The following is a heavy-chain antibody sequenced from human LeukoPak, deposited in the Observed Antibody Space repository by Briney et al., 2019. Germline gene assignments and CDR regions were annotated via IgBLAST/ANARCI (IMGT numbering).Heavy chain of an antibody. CDR3: ARGGEGYNYVY. V-gene: IGHV4-30-4*01. CDR1: GGSISSANYY. D-gene: IGHD5-24*01. CDR2: ISYSGST. J-gene: IGHJ4*02. Sequence: PSETLSLTCTVSGGSISSANYYWNWIRQPPGKGLEWIGYISYSGSTHYNPSLKSRATISADTSKNQFSLKLTSVTAAGTAVYHCARGGEGYNYVYWGQGTLVTVSS.